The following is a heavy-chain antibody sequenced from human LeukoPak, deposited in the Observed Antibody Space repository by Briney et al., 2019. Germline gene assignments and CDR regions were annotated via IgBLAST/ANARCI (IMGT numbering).Heavy chain of an antibody. D-gene: IGHD2-21*02. J-gene: IGHJ4*02. CDR3: AREPLGCGGDCHLDY. CDR2: IIPIYDPV. V-gene: IGHV1-69*05. Sequence: GSSVKVSCKASGGTLSSYAFSWMRQAPGQGLEWMGRIIPIYDPVDYAQRFQGRVTITTDESTNTVYMELSSLRHEDTAVYYCAREPLGCGGDCHLDYWGQGTLVTVSS. CDR1: GGTLSSYA.